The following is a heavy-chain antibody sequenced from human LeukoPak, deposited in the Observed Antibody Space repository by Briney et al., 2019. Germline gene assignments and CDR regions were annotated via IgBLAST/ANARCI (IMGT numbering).Heavy chain of an antibody. V-gene: IGHV4-4*07. Sequence: SETLSLTCTVSGGSISSYYWSWIRQPAGKGLEWIGRIYTRGSTNYNPSLKSRVTMSVDTSKNQFSLKLSSVTAADTAVYYCARDGFGYSYGYYFDYWGQGTLVTVSS. J-gene: IGHJ4*02. CDR1: GGSISSYY. CDR2: IYTRGST. CDR3: ARDGFGYSYGYYFDY. D-gene: IGHD5-18*01.